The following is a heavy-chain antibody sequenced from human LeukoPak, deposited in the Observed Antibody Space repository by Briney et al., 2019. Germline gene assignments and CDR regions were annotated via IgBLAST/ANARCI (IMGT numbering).Heavy chain of an antibody. CDR1: GFTFSSYD. CDR3: ARDSAAAGTFYWYFDL. V-gene: IGHV3-23*01. Sequence: GGSLRLSCAASGFTFSSYDMSWVRQAPGKGLEWVSTISYSGGSTYYADSVKGRFTISRDNSKNTLYLQMNSLRAEDTAVYYCARDSAAAGTFYWYFDLWGRGTLVTVSS. CDR2: ISYSGGST. D-gene: IGHD6-13*01. J-gene: IGHJ2*01.